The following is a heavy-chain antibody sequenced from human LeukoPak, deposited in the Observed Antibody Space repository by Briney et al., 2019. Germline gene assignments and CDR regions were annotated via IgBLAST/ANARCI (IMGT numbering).Heavy chain of an antibody. D-gene: IGHD6-13*01. J-gene: IGHJ6*02. CDR3: ARGFTALEAADNYYYYGMDV. CDR1: GDSVSSNSAA. V-gene: IGHV6-1*01. CDR2: TYYRSKWYN. Sequence: SQTLSLTCAISGDSVSSNSAAWNWIRQSPSRGLEWLGRTYYRSKWYNDYAVSVKSRITINPDTSKNQFSLQLNSVTPEDTAVYYCARGFTALEAADNYYYYGMDVWGQGTTVTVSS.